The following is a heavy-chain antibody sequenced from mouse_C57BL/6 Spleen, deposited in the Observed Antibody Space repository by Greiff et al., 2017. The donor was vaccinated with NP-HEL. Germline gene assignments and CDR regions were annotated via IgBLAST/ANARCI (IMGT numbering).Heavy chain of an antibody. Sequence: VQLQQPGAELVMPGASVKLSCKASGYTFTSYWMHWVKQRPGQGLEWIGEIDPSDSYTNYNQKFKGKSTLTVDKSSSTAYMQLSSLTSEDSAVYYCARGTTVPVVWGTGTTVTVSS. CDR3: ARGTTVPVV. J-gene: IGHJ1*03. CDR1: GYTFTSYW. V-gene: IGHV1-69*01. D-gene: IGHD1-1*01. CDR2: IDPSDSYT.